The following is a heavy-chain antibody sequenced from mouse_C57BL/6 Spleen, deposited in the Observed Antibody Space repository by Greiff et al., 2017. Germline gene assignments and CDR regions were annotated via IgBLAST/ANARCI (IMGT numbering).Heavy chain of an antibody. CDR1: GFTFSDAW. J-gene: IGHJ1*03. CDR2: IRNKANNHAT. CDR3: TRPYGNYVGWYFDV. Sequence: EVKVVESGGGLVQPGGSMKLSCAASGFTFSDAWMDWVRQSPEKGLEWVAEIRNKANNHATYYAESVKGRFTISRDDSESSVYLQMNSLRAEDTGIYYCTRPYGNYVGWYFDVWGTGTTVTVSS. D-gene: IGHD2-1*01. V-gene: IGHV6-6*01.